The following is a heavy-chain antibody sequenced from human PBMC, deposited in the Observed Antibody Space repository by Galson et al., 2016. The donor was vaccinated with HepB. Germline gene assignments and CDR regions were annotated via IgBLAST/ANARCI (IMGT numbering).Heavy chain of an antibody. CDR3: ARAKILRYCSSNTCYTNTNWFDP. J-gene: IGHJ5*02. V-gene: IGHV1-18*04. Sequence: SVKVSCKASGYTFTSYAISWVRQAPGHGLEWMGWINADNGNTNYAQKLQARVTMTTDTSTSTAYMELRSLRSDDTAVYYRARAKILRYCSSNTCYTNTNWFDPWGQGTLVTVSS. CDR2: INADNGNT. D-gene: IGHD2-2*02. CDR1: GYTFTSYA.